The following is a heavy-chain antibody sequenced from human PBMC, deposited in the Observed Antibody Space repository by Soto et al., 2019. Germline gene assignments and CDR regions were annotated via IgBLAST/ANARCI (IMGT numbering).Heavy chain of an antibody. V-gene: IGHV3-23*01. CDR2: ISGSGGST. D-gene: IGHD3-16*02. CDR1: GFTFSSYA. J-gene: IGHJ6*02. Sequence: PGGSLRLSCAASGFTFSSYAMSWVRQAPGKGLEWVSAISGSGGSTYYADSVKGRFTISRDNSKNTLYLQMNSLRAEDTAVYYCANSYYDYVWGSYRLSKGYSYYCMDVWGQGTTVTVSS. CDR3: ANSYYDYVWGSYRLSKGYSYYCMDV.